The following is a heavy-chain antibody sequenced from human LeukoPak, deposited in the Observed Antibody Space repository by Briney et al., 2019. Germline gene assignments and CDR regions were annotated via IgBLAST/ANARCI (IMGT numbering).Heavy chain of an antibody. CDR3: AREETSRGYDILTGYFRH. CDR1: GFTFSSYA. V-gene: IGHV3-30*04. CDR2: ISYDGSNK. J-gene: IGHJ1*01. Sequence: SGRSLRLSCAASGFTFSSYAMHWVRQAPGKGLEWVAVISYDGSNKYYADSVKGRFTISRDNSKNTLYLQMNSLRAEDTAVYYCAREETSRGYDILTGYFRHWGQGTLVTVSS. D-gene: IGHD3-9*01.